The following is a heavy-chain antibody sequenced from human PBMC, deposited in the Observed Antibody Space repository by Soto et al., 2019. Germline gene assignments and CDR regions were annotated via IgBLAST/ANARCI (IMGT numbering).Heavy chain of an antibody. Sequence: SETLSLTCTVCGGSISTYYWSWIRQPPGKGLEWIGCIYYSGSTSYNPSLKSRVTISVDTSKNQFSLKLRSVTAADTAVYYCASDRSSGWDQGYGMDVWGQGTTVTVSS. CDR1: GGSISTYY. D-gene: IGHD6-19*01. CDR3: ASDRSSGWDQGYGMDV. V-gene: IGHV4-59*01. J-gene: IGHJ6*02. CDR2: IYYSGST.